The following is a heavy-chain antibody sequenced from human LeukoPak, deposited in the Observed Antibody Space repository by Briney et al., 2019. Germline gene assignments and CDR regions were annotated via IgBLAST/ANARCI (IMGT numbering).Heavy chain of an antibody. D-gene: IGHD4-17*01. Sequence: PGGSLRLSCAASGFTFDDYGMGWGRQAPGKGLEWVSGINWNGGSTGYADSVKGRFTISRDNAKNSLYLQMNSLRAEDTALYYCARGKIIGDPFAFDYWGQGTLVTVSS. V-gene: IGHV3-20*04. J-gene: IGHJ4*02. CDR3: ARGKIIGDPFAFDY. CDR2: INWNGGST. CDR1: GFTFDDYG.